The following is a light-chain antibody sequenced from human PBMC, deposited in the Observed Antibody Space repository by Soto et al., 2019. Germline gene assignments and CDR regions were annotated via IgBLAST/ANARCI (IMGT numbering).Light chain of an antibody. CDR1: QSVVTN. J-gene: IGKJ5*01. Sequence: EIVMTQSPATLSVSPGERATLSCRASQSVVTNLAWYQQKPDQAPRLLIYGASTRATGVPVRFSGSGSETEFTLIIGSLKSHAFARYYCQQYNKWLSITFGQGTRLESK. V-gene: IGKV3-15*01. CDR2: GAS. CDR3: QQYNKWLSIT.